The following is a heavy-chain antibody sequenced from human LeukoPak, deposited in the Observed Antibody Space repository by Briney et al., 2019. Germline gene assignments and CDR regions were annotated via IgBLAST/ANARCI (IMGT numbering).Heavy chain of an antibody. CDR1: EFTFSSYS. V-gene: IGHV3-48*01. Sequence: PGGSLRLSCAASEFTFSSYSMNWVRQAPGKGLEWVSYITNSGNSKSYADSVKGRFTISRDNSKNTLYVQMNSLRIEDTAVYYCAGSSGWYAPDDYWGQGTLVTVSS. CDR3: AGSSGWYAPDDY. J-gene: IGHJ4*02. D-gene: IGHD6-19*01. CDR2: ITNSGNSK.